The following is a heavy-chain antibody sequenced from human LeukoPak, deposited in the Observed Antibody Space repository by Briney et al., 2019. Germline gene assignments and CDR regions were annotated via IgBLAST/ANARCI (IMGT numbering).Heavy chain of an antibody. CDR2: TYHSGST. D-gene: IGHD6-6*01. CDR3: ARGPGVSSSSGYFDY. Sequence: PSETLSLTCTVSGYSISSGYYWGWIRPPPGKGLEWIGSTYHSGSTYYNPSLKSRVTISVDTSKNQFSLKLSSVTAADTAVYYCARGPGVSSSSGYFDYWGQGTLVTVSS. V-gene: IGHV4-38-2*02. CDR1: GYSISSGYY. J-gene: IGHJ4*02.